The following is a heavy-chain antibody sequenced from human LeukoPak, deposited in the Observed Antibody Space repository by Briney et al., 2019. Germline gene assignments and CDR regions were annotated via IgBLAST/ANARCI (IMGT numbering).Heavy chain of an antibody. V-gene: IGHV3-7*03. CDR1: GFTFSSYW. J-gene: IGHJ4*02. D-gene: IGHD3-10*01. CDR2: IKQDGSEK. Sequence: GGSLKLSCAASGFTFSSYWMSWVRQAPGKGLEWVANIKQDGSEKYYVDSVKGRFTISRDNAKNSLYLQMNSLRAEDMALYYCAKDIRGGYYGSGSYYDYWGQGTLVTVSS. CDR3: AKDIRGGYYGSGSYYDY.